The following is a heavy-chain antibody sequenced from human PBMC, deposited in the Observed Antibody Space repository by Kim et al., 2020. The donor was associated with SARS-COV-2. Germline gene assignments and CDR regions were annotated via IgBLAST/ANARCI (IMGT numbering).Heavy chain of an antibody. J-gene: IGHJ4*02. D-gene: IGHD2-15*01. CDR2: IYSGGST. CDR1: GFTVSSNY. V-gene: IGHV3-53*04. CDR3: ARDGGSGGSWVPPVGY. Sequence: GGSLRLSCAASGFTVSSNYLSWVRQAPGKGLEWVSVIYSGGSTNYSDPVEGRFTISRLISKNTPYLQLNSMRVEDTAVYYCARDGGSGGSWVPPVGYWGQGTLVTVSS.